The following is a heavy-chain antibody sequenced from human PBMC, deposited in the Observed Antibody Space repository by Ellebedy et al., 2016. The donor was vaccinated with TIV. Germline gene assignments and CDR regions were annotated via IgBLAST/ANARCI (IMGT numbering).Heavy chain of an antibody. CDR1: GFTFRSYW. Sequence: GESLKISCAASGFTFRSYWMSWVRQAPGKGLEWVANIKQDGSDKYYVDSVKGRFTISRDKAKNSLFLQMNSLRAKDTSLYYCATDGSYGDFRSPAHAFVFWGQGTMVSVAS. J-gene: IGHJ3*01. D-gene: IGHD4-17*01. CDR2: IKQDGSDK. CDR3: ATDGSYGDFRSPAHAFVF. V-gene: IGHV3-7*01.